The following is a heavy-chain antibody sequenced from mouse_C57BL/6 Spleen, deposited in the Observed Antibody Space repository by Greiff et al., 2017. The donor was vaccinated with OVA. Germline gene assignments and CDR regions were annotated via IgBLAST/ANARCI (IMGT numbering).Heavy chain of an antibody. CDR1: GFTFSSYG. Sequence: EVMLVESGGDLVTPGGSLKLSCAASGFTFSSYGMSWVRQTPDTRLEWVATISSGGSYTSYQDSVQGRFTISRDNAKNTLYLQMSSLKSEDTAMYYCARLGGTSYFDYWGQGTTLTVSS. CDR2: ISSGGSYT. CDR3: ARLGGTSYFDY. V-gene: IGHV5-6*01. J-gene: IGHJ2*01. D-gene: IGHD1-1*02.